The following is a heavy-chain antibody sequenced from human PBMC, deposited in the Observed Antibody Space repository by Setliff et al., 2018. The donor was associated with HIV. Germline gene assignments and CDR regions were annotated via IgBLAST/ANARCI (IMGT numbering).Heavy chain of an antibody. V-gene: IGHV4-59*08. CDR3: GRLSETAMASFDS. J-gene: IGHJ4*02. CDR1: GGSISSHY. D-gene: IGHD2-21*02. CDR2: IYYSGST. Sequence: PSETLSLTCTVSGGSISSHYWSWIRQPPGKGLEWIGYIYYSGSTNYNPSLKSRVTISAGPSKNQFSLKLTSVTAADTAVYYCGRLSETAMASFDSWGQGILVTVSS.